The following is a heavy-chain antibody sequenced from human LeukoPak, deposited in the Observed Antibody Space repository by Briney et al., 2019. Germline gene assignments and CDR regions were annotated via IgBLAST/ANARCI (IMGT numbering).Heavy chain of an antibody. J-gene: IGHJ4*02. CDR1: GFTFSSYG. D-gene: IGHD4-11*01. CDR2: ISYDGSNK. CDR3: AKDGRMMTTSYFDY. Sequence: PGGSLRLSCAASGFTFSSYGMRWVRQAPGKGLEWVAVISYDGSNKYYADSVKGRFTISRDNSKNTLYLQMNSLRAEDTAVYYCAKDGRMMTTSYFDYWGQGTLVTVSS. V-gene: IGHV3-30*18.